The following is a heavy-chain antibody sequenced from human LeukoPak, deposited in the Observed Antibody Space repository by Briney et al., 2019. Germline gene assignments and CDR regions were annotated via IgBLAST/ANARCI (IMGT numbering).Heavy chain of an antibody. D-gene: IGHD2-21*01. CDR1: GFSLSTYE. CDR2: INSGGNTQ. J-gene: IGHJ4*02. Sequence: GGSLRLSCAASGFSLSTYEMNWIRQVPGKGLEWVSHINSGGNTQYYADSVRGRFTMSRDNAKNSLDLQMNSLRAEDTAVYYCARDIVNGPFVISLESWGQGALVTASS. V-gene: IGHV3-48*03. CDR3: ARDIVNGPFVISLES.